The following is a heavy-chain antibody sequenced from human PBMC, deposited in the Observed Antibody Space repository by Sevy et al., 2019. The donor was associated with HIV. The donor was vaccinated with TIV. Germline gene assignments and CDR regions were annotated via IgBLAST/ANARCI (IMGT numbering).Heavy chain of an antibody. J-gene: IGHJ4*02. CDR2: IRSQTYDATT. D-gene: IGHD3-3*01. Sequence: GGSLRLSCTGSGFTFGDYAMSWFRQAPGKGLEWVGFIRSQTYDATTEYAASVKGRFTVSRDDSRGIAYLQMNSLETEDTAIYYCARVRFLEWLTFDYWGQGTLVTVSS. CDR1: GFTFGDYA. V-gene: IGHV3-49*03. CDR3: ARVRFLEWLTFDY.